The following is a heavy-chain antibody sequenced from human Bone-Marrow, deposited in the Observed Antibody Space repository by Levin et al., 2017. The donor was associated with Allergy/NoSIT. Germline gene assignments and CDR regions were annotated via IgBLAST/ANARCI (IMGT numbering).Heavy chain of an antibody. J-gene: IGHJ4*02. Sequence: SCSASGFTFSSYAMHWVRQAPGKGLQYVSGINSNGGSTYYPDHVKGRFTISRDSSKNTLYLQMSSLRAEDTAVYYCVKRNYYGSGSYYEGCFFDNWGQGTLVTVSS. V-gene: IGHV3-64D*06. CDR1: GFTFSSYA. CDR2: INSNGGST. CDR3: VKRNYYGSGSYYEGCFFDN. D-gene: IGHD3-10*01.